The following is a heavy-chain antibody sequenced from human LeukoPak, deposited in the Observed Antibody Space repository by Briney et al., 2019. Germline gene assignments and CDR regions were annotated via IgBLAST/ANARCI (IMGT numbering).Heavy chain of an antibody. CDR1: XGSISSYY. J-gene: IGHJ3*02. CDR2: IYYSGSI. Sequence: CTXSXGSISSYYWGWIRQPPGKGLEWIGNIYYSGSIYYNPSLKSRVSISLDTSKNQFSLKLSSVTAADTAVYYFAXRXXVXXLXXFXIWGQGTKVTVSS. CDR3: AXRXXVXXLXXFXI. V-gene: IGHV4-39*07.